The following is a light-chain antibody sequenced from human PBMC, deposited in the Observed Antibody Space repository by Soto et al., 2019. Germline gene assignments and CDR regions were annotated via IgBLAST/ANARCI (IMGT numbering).Light chain of an antibody. J-gene: IGKJ2*01. CDR2: GAS. Sequence: EIVMTQSPVTLSVSPGESATLSCRASQSVSSNLAWYQQNPGQAPRLLIYGASTRPTGIPARYKGTGSGTELNRTVRSRQSENFALCYCQQYNNCPPHTFGQETKLEIK. CDR1: QSVSSN. V-gene: IGKV3-15*01. CDR3: QQYNNCPPHT.